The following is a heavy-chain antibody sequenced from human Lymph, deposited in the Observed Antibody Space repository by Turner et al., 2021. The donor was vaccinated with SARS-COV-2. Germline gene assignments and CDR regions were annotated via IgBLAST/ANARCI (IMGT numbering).Heavy chain of an antibody. Sequence: EVQLVETGGGLIQPGGSLRLSCSASGFTVSSNYMSWVRQAPGKGLEWVAVIYIGGTTYYADSVKGRFTISRDNSKNTLDLQMNSRRAEDTAVYYCARDLGPLAFDIWGQGTMVTVSS. CDR2: IYIGGTT. CDR1: GFTVSSNY. V-gene: IGHV3-53*02. CDR3: ARDLGPLAFDI. J-gene: IGHJ3*02.